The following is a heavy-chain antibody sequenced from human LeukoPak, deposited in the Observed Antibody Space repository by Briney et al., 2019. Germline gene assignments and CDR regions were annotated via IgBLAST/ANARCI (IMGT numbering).Heavy chain of an antibody. V-gene: IGHV3-64D*06. J-gene: IGHJ4*02. CDR1: GFTFSGFA. D-gene: IGHD2-2*01. CDR3: VKDGHRGYAFDY. CDR2: VSSDGRNA. Sequence: GGSLRLSCSASGFTFSGFAMHWVRQAPEKGLEYVSVVSSDGRNATYADSVKGRFTISRDNSRNTLYLQMTSLRADDTAIYYCVKDGHRGYAFDYWGQGALVTVSS.